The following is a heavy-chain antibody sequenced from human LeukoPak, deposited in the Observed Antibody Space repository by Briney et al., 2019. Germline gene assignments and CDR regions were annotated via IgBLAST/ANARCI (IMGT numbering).Heavy chain of an antibody. D-gene: IGHD3-22*01. Sequence: PSETLSLTCAVYGGSFSGYYWSWIRQPPGKGLEWIGEINHSGSTNYNPSLKSRVTISVDTSKNKFCMKMSSATAADTAVYYCARGATYYYDSSGYYSFDYWGQGTLVTVSS. CDR1: GGSFSGYY. CDR2: INHSGST. V-gene: IGHV4-34*01. J-gene: IGHJ4*02. CDR3: ARGATYYYDSSGYYSFDY.